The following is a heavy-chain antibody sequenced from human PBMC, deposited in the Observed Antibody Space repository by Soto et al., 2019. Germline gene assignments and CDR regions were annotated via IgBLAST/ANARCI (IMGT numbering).Heavy chain of an antibody. Sequence: GESLKISCKGSGYSFTSYWIGWVRQMPGKGLEWMGIIYPGDSDTRYSPSFQGRVTISADKSISTAYLQWSSLKASDTAMYYCARMRGPAVAGRWFDPWGQGTLVTVSS. V-gene: IGHV5-51*01. D-gene: IGHD6-19*01. CDR1: GYSFTSYW. CDR2: IYPGDSDT. J-gene: IGHJ5*02. CDR3: ARMRGPAVAGRWFDP.